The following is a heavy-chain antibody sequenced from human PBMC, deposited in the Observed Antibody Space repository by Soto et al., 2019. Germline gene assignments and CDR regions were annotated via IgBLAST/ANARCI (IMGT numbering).Heavy chain of an antibody. V-gene: IGHV1-8*01. J-gene: IGHJ6*03. Sequence: QVQLVQSGAEVKKPGASVKVSCKASGYTFTSYDINWVRQATGQGLEWMGWMNPNSGNTGYAQKFQGRVTMTRNTSISRAYMELSSLRSEDTAVYYCARGGEYSSGWYYYYYYMDVWGKGATVTVSS. CDR3: ARGGEYSSGWYYYYYYMDV. CDR2: MNPNSGNT. CDR1: GYTFTSYD. D-gene: IGHD6-19*01.